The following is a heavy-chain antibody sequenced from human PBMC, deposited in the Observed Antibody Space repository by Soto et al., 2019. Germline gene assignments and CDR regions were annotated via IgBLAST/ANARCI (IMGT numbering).Heavy chain of an antibody. V-gene: IGHV1-69*13. D-gene: IGHD6-13*01. CDR3: ATSIAAAGPGYFDY. Sequence: SVKVSCKASGGTFSSYAISWVRQAPGQGLEWMGGIIPIFGTANYAQKFQGRVTITADESTSTAYMELSSLRSEDTAVYYCATSIAAAGPGYFDYWGQGTLVTVSS. J-gene: IGHJ4*02. CDR2: IIPIFGTA. CDR1: GGTFSSYA.